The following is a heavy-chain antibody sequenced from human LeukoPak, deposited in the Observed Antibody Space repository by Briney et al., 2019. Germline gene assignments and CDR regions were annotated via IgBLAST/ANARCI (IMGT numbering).Heavy chain of an antibody. V-gene: IGHV1-18*01. CDR1: GYTFTSYG. D-gene: IGHD1-26*01. CDR2: ISAYNGNT. CDR3: ARDALVGATGNWFGP. Sequence: ASVKVSCKASGYTFTSYGISWVRQAPGQGLEWMGWISAYNGNTNYAQKLQGRVTMTTDTSTSTAYMELRSLRSDDTAVYYCARDALVGATGNWFGPWGQGTLVTVSS. J-gene: IGHJ5*02.